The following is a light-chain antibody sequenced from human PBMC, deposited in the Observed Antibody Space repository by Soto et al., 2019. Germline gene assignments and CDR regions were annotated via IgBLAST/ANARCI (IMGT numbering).Light chain of an antibody. CDR3: QQYNNWPWT. CDR2: GAS. Sequence: EIVMTQSPATLSVSPGERGTLSCRARQSVSSNLAWYQQKPGQAPRLLIYGASTRATGIPARFSGSRSGTEFTLTISSLQSEDFAVYYCQQYNNWPWTFGQGTKVEIQ. V-gene: IGKV3-15*01. J-gene: IGKJ1*01. CDR1: QSVSSN.